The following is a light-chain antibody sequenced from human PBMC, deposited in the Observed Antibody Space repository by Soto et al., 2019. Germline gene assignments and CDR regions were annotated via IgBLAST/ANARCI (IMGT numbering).Light chain of an antibody. Sequence: EIVMTQSPASLSVTPGERATLSCRAAQNVGRDLAWYQQKPGQAPRLLIYGASTRATGIPARFTGSGSGTEFTLTISSLQSEDSAVYHCQQYINWPLTFGGGTKVDI. J-gene: IGKJ4*01. CDR3: QQYINWPLT. CDR1: QNVGRD. CDR2: GAS. V-gene: IGKV3D-15*01.